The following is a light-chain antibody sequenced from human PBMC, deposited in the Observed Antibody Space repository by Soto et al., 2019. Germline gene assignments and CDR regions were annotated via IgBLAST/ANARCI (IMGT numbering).Light chain of an antibody. J-gene: IGKJ4*01. V-gene: IGKV3-20*01. CDR1: QSVGSNY. Sequence: EIVLTQSPGTLSLSPGDRATLSCRASQSVGSNYLAWYQQKPGQAPRLLIYGASNRATGIPDTFSGSGSGTDFTLNISRLEPEDFAVYYCRQYGSAPSTFGGGTKVEIK. CDR3: RQYGSAPST. CDR2: GAS.